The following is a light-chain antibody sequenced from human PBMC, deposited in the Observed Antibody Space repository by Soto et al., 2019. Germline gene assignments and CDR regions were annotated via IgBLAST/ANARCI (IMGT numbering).Light chain of an antibody. CDR3: CSSAGSYSYV. Sequence: QSALTQPRSVSGSPGQSVTISCTVTSSDVGGYNSVSWYQQHPGQAPKLMIYDVSKRPAGVPARFSGSKSGNTASLTISGLQADDDADDYCCSSAGSYSYVFGTGTKLTVL. CDR1: SSDVGGYNS. J-gene: IGLJ1*01. V-gene: IGLV2-11*01. CDR2: DVS.